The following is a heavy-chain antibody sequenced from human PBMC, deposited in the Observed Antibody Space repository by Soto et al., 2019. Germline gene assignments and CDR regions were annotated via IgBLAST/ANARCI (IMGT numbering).Heavy chain of an antibody. D-gene: IGHD6-19*01. V-gene: IGHV4-59*01. J-gene: IGHJ5*02. CDR1: GGSISSDY. CDR2: IYYSGST. Sequence: SETLSVTCTVSGGSISSDYWSWIRQPPGKGLEWIGYIYYSGSTNYNPSLKSRVTISVDTSKNQFSLKLSSVTAADTAVYYCARDPNLYSSGWFFWFDPWGQGASVT. CDR3: ARDPNLYSSGWFFWFDP.